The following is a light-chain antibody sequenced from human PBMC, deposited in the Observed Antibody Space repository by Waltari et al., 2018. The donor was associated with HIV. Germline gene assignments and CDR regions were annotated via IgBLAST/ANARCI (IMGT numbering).Light chain of an antibody. V-gene: IGLV1-40*01. J-gene: IGLJ1*01. CDR3: QSYDVALGGFYL. CDR1: ASTIGTNYD. Sequence: QSVLTQPPSVSGAPGQSVTISCSGSASTIGTNYDVNWYQQFPGAAPKLLIFGDYNRPSGVPDRFSGSKSGTSASLAITGLQPEDEADYYCQSYDVALGGFYLFGTGTTVTVL. CDR2: GDY.